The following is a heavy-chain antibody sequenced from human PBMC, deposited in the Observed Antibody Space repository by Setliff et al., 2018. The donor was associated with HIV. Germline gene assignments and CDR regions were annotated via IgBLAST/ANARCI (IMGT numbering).Heavy chain of an antibody. CDR3: AREGTGGSSDRDC. D-gene: IGHD1-26*01. J-gene: IGHJ4*02. CDR1: GFTFSSYG. V-gene: IGHV3-30*03. Sequence: GGSLRLSCAASGFTFSSYGMHWVRQAPGKGLEWVAVMSYDGGNRYYADSVKGRFTISRDNSKNTLYLQMNSLRAEDTAVYYCAREGTGGSSDRDCWGQGTLVTVSS. CDR2: MSYDGGNR.